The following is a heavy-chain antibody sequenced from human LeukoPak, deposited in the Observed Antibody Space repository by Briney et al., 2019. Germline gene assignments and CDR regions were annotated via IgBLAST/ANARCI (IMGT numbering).Heavy chain of an antibody. CDR2: IYYSWST. CDR3: ARVLQNWNDGPILDY. Sequence: PSETLSLTCTVSGGSISGFYWSWLRQPPGKGLEGIGDIYYSWSTNYNPSLKSRLTISVDTSKNQSSLKLSSVTAADTAVYYCARVLQNWNDGPILDYWGQGTLVTVSS. D-gene: IGHD1-1*01. CDR1: GGSISGFY. V-gene: IGHV4-59*01. J-gene: IGHJ4*02.